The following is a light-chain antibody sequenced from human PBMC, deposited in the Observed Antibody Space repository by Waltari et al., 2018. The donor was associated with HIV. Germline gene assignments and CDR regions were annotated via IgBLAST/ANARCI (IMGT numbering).Light chain of an antibody. CDR2: SDK. V-gene: IGLV3-9*02. Sequence: SYELTQPLLVSVALGQTARITCGGKNIGYKSVHWYQQKTGQAPVLVIYSDKYRPSGILERFSGSKSGNSATLTITGAQAGDEADYYCQVWDTSTVFGGGTKLTVL. CDR1: NIGYKS. J-gene: IGLJ2*01. CDR3: QVWDTSTV.